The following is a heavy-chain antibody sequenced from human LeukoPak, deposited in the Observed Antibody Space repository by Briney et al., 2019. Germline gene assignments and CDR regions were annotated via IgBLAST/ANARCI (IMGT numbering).Heavy chain of an antibody. Sequence: GGSLRLSCVASGFSFTGYWMTWVRQAPGKGLEWVARLHPDGSGRNYVGSVEGRFTVFGDNAKSSLFLQMHSLRVEDTAVYYCARGGYSFDYLGQGTLVTVPS. CDR2: LHPDGSGR. D-gene: IGHD5-12*01. V-gene: IGHV3-7*01. CDR3: ARGGYSFDY. J-gene: IGHJ4*02. CDR1: GFSFTGYW.